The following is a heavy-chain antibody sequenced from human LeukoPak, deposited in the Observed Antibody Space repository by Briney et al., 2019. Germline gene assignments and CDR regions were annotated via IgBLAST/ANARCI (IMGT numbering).Heavy chain of an antibody. D-gene: IGHD3-22*01. Sequence: GASVKVSCKASGYTFTGYYMHWVRQAPGQGLEWMGIINPSGGSTSYAQKFQGRVTMTRDMSTSTVYMELSSLRSEDTAVYYCARVGTNYYDSSGYSNAFDIWGQGTMVTVSS. CDR3: ARVGTNYYDSSGYSNAFDI. CDR2: INPSGGST. J-gene: IGHJ3*02. V-gene: IGHV1-46*01. CDR1: GYTFTGYY.